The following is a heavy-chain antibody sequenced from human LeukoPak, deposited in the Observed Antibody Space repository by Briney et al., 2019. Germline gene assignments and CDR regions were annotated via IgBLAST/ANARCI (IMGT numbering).Heavy chain of an antibody. CDR3: ARVSTRYGDYDGDY. D-gene: IGHD4-17*01. CDR2: INPNSGGT. V-gene: IGHV1-2*02. J-gene: IGHJ4*02. CDR1: GYTFTGYY. Sequence: DSAKVACQASGYTFTGYYMHRVRQAPGQGLEWMGWINPNSGGTNYAQKFQGRVTMTRDTSISTAYMELSRLRSDDTAVYYCARVSTRYGDYDGDYWRQGTLVTVSS.